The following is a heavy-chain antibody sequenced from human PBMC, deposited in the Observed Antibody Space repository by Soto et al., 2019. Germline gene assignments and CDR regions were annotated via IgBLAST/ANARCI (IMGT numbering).Heavy chain of an antibody. Sequence: GASVKVSCKASGGTFSSYAISWVRQAPGQGLEWMGGIIPIFGTANYAQKFQGRVTITADESTSTAYMELSSLRSEDTAVYYCASIAARTYNWFDPWGQGTLVTVSS. CDR1: GGTFSSYA. CDR3: ASIAARTYNWFDP. J-gene: IGHJ5*02. D-gene: IGHD6-6*01. V-gene: IGHV1-69*13. CDR2: IIPIFGTA.